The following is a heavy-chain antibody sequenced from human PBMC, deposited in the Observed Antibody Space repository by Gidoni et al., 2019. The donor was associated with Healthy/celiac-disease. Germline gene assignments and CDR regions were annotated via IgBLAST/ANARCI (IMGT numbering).Heavy chain of an antibody. Sequence: EVQLLESGGGLVQPGGSLRLSCAASGFTFSSYAMSWVRQAPGKGLEGVSAISGSGGSTYYADSVKGRFTISRDNSKNTLYLQMNSLRAEDTAVYYCAKLTSGYYGPHYGMDVWGQGTTVTVSS. V-gene: IGHV3-23*01. CDR2: ISGSGGST. D-gene: IGHD3-22*01. J-gene: IGHJ6*02. CDR1: GFTFSSYA. CDR3: AKLTSGYYGPHYGMDV.